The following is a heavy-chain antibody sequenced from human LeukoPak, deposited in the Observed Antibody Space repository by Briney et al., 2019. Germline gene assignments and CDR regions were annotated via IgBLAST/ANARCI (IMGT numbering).Heavy chain of an antibody. J-gene: IGHJ4*02. V-gene: IGHV3-23*01. CDR3: AKDQYCTGGVCPADY. CDR2: ISGSGGST. CDR1: GFTFSSYA. D-gene: IGHD2-8*02. Sequence: GGSLRLSCAASGFTFSSYAMSWVRQAPGKGLEWVSAISGSGGSTYYADSVKGRFTISRDNSKNTLYLQMNSLRAEDTAVYYCAKDQYCTGGVCPADYWGQGTLVTVSS.